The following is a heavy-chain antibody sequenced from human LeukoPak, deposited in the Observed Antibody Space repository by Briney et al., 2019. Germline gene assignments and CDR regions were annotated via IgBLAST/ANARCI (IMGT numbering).Heavy chain of an antibody. D-gene: IGHD3-22*01. CDR3: ARGQSLRDSSGYYYETDY. J-gene: IGHJ4*02. Sequence: GGSLRLSCAASGFTFSSYAMHWVRQAPGKGLEWVAVISYDGSNKYYADSVKGRFTISRDNSKNTLYLQMNSLRAEDTAVYYCARGQSLRDSSGYYYETDYWGQGTLVTVSS. V-gene: IGHV3-30*04. CDR1: GFTFSSYA. CDR2: ISYDGSNK.